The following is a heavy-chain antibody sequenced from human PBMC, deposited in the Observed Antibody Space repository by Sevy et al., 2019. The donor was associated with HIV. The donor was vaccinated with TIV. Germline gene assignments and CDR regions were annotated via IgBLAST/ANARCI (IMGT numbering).Heavy chain of an antibody. D-gene: IGHD5-18*01. CDR2: ISYDGNIQ. CDR3: AKDQGGYTYAPGH. J-gene: IGHJ4*02. V-gene: IGHV3-30*18. CDR1: GLTFSTYG. Sequence: GGSLRLSCAASGLTFSTYGMHWVRQAPGKGLEWVAVISYDGNIQYYADSVKGRFTVSRDNSKNTLYLQMNSLRAEDSAVYYCAKDQGGYTYAPGHWGQGTLVTVSS.